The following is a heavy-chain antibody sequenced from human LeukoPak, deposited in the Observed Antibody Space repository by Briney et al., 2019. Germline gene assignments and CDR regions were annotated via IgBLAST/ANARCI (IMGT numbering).Heavy chain of an antibody. CDR3: ARGWVVVVTAYYFDY. V-gene: IGHV4-34*01. CDR2: INHSGST. J-gene: IGHJ4*02. Sequence: SETLSLTCAVYGGPFSGYYWSWVRQPPGKGLEWIGEINHSGSTNYNPSLKSRVTISVDTSKNQFSLKLISVTAADTAVYYCARGWVVVVTAYYFDYWGQGTLVTVSS. D-gene: IGHD2-21*02. CDR1: GGPFSGYY.